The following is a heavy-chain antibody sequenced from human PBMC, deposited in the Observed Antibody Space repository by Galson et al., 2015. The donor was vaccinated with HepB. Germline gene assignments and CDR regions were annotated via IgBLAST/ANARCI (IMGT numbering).Heavy chain of an antibody. D-gene: IGHD3-22*01. CDR1: GFTFSSYW. Sequence: SLRLSCAASGFTFSSYWMSWVRQAPGKGLEWVANIKQDGSEKYYVDSVKGRFTISRDNAKNSLYLQMNRLRAEDTAVYYCARVGRGTSRYYYDSSGYYSDYFDYWGQGALVPVSS. J-gene: IGHJ4*02. CDR3: ARVGRGTSRYYYDSSGYYSDYFDY. CDR2: IKQDGSEK. V-gene: IGHV3-7*03.